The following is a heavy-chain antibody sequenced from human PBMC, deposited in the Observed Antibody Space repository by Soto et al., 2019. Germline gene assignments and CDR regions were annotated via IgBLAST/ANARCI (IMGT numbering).Heavy chain of an antibody. CDR3: ARGSYGSGSYFQAYFDF. J-gene: IGHJ4*02. CDR1: GGSISSSGHY. CDR2: IYYTGST. Sequence: SETLSLTCTVSGGSISSSGHYWSWIRQHPGKGLEWIGYIYYTGSTKYSSSLKSRLSISVDTSKNQFSLRLSSLTAADTAVYYCARGSYGSGSYFQAYFDFWGQGTLVTVSS. D-gene: IGHD3-10*01. V-gene: IGHV4-31*03.